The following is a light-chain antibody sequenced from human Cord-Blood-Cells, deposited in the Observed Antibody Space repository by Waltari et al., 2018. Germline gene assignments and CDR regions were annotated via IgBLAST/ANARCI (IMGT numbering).Light chain of an antibody. J-gene: IGKJ2*01. V-gene: IGKV1-33*01. CDR1: QGISNY. CDR3: QQYDNLPHT. Sequence: DIQMTQSPSSLSASVGDRVTITCRASQGISNYLNWYQQKPGKAPKLLIYDASNLETGVPSRFSGSGSGTDFTFTISSLQPEDIATYYCQQYDNLPHTFGQGTKLEIK. CDR2: DAS.